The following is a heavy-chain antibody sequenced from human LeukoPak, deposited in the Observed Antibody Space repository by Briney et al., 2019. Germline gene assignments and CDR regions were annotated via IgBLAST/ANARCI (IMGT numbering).Heavy chain of an antibody. CDR2: IYYSGGT. Sequence: PSETLSLTCAVSGGSISSGAYSWSWIRQPPGKGLEWIGYIYYSGGTYYNPSLKSRVTISVATSKNQFSLQLTSVTAADTAVYYCARDEGGRGYTSTHAFDIWGQGTMVTVSS. J-gene: IGHJ3*02. V-gene: IGHV4-30-4*07. CDR3: ARDEGGRGYTSTHAFDI. CDR1: GGSISSGAYS. D-gene: IGHD3-16*01.